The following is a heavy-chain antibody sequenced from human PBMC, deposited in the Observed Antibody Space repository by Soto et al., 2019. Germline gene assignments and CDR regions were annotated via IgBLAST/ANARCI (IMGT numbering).Heavy chain of an antibody. V-gene: IGHV3-53*01. CDR2: IYRDGRT. CDR1: GFTVSISY. Sequence: EVQLVESGGGLIQPGASLRLSCAASGFTVSISYMSWVRQAPGKGLEWVSTIYRDGRTFYADSMEGRFTISRDNSTNTLYLQMNSLRVEDTATYYCARGKGIGWYESSDYWGQGTLVTVSS. D-gene: IGHD6-19*01. CDR3: ARGKGIGWYESSDY. J-gene: IGHJ4*02.